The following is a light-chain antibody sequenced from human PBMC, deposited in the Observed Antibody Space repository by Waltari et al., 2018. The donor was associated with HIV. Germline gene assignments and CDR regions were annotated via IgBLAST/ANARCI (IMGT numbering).Light chain of an antibody. Sequence: QSVLTQPPSASGTPGQRVTISCSGSSSNIGINSVNWYQQFPGTAPKLLIYANNRRPSGVPSRFSASKSGASASLAIGRLQSEDEADYYCEAWDDSLNGVVFGGGTKLTVL. CDR3: EAWDDSLNGVV. CDR2: ANN. CDR1: SSNIGINS. V-gene: IGLV1-44*01. J-gene: IGLJ2*01.